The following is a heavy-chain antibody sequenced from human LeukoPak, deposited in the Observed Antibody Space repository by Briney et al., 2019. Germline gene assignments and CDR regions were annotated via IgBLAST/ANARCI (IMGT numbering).Heavy chain of an antibody. V-gene: IGHV4-59*01. CDR2: IYYGGST. J-gene: IGHJ5*02. Sequence: SETLSLTCTVSGGSISSYYWSWIRQPPGKGLEWIGYIYYGGSTNYKPSLKSRVTISVDTSKNQFSLKLSSVTAADTAVYYCARGGYYGSGNDFRFDPWGQGTLVTVSS. D-gene: IGHD3-10*01. CDR1: GGSISSYY. CDR3: ARGGYYGSGNDFRFDP.